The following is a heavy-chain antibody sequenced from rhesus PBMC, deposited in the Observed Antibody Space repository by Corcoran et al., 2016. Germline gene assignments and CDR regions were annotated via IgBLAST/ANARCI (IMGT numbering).Heavy chain of an antibody. CDR1: GFTFGDYG. D-gene: IGHD6-31*01. V-gene: IGHV3-183*02. J-gene: IGHJ4*01. CDR3: TRVHHSSGWYTHIYFDY. Sequence: EVQLVETGGGLVQPGGSLKLSCAASGFTFGDYGLHWVRQAPGKGLEWVSSISYTGKTVYYADSVKGRFTVSRDNAKNSLSLQMSSLRAEDTAVYYCTRVHHSSGWYTHIYFDYWGQGVLVTVSS. CDR2: ISYTGKTV.